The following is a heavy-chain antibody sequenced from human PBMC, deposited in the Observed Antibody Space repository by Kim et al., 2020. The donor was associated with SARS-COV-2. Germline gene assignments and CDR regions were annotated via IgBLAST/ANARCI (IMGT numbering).Heavy chain of an antibody. CDR2: ISWDGGST. D-gene: IGHD6-19*01. Sequence: GGSLRLSCAASGFTFDDYTMHWVRQAPGKGLEWVSLISWDGGSTYYADSVKGRFTISRDNSKNSLYLQMNSLRTEDTALYYCAKDTGGIAVAGPFGGMDVWGQGTTVTVSS. V-gene: IGHV3-43*01. CDR1: GFTFDDYT. CDR3: AKDTGGIAVAGPFGGMDV. J-gene: IGHJ6*02.